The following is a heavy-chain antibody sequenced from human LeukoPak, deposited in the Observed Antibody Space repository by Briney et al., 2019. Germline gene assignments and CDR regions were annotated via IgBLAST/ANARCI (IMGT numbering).Heavy chain of an antibody. Sequence: GGSLRLSCAASGFSFSYYSMNWVRQAPGNGLEWVASISSSSTYIHYADSVKGRFTISRDNSKNKNSLYLQMSSLRVEDTAVYYCARGPSVVAVGPPDYWGQGTLVTVSS. CDR1: GFSFSYYS. CDR2: ISSSSTYI. CDR3: ARGPSVVAVGPPDY. J-gene: IGHJ4*02. V-gene: IGHV3-21*01. D-gene: IGHD2-2*01.